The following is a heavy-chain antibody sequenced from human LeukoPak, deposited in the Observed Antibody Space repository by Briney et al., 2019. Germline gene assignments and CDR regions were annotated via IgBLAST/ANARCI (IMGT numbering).Heavy chain of an antibody. V-gene: IGHV4-34*01. CDR3: ARAVRYGGTRTNWYFDL. J-gene: IGHJ2*01. D-gene: IGHD4-23*01. CDR2: INHSGST. Sequence: SETLSLTCAVYGGSFSGYYWSWIRQPPGKGLEWIGEINHSGSTNYNPSLKSRVTISVDTSKNQFSLKLSSVTAADTAVYYCARAVRYGGTRTNWYFDLWGRGTLVTVSS. CDR1: GGSFSGYY.